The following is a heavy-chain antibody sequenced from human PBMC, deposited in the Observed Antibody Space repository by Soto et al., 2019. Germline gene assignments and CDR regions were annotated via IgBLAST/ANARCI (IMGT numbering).Heavy chain of an antibody. V-gene: IGHV4-59*01. Sequence: PSETLSLTCTVSGGSISSYYWSWIRQPPGKXLEWIGYIYYSGSTNYNPSLKSRVTISVDTSKNQFSLKLSSVTAADTAVYYCARDRSRMTTVRAFGAFDIWGQGTMVTVSS. J-gene: IGHJ3*02. CDR3: ARDRSRMTTVRAFGAFDI. CDR1: GGSISSYY. D-gene: IGHD4-17*01. CDR2: IYYSGST.